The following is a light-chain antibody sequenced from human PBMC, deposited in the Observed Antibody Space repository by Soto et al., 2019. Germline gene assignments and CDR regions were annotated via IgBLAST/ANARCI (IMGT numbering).Light chain of an antibody. Sequence: QSVLTQPASVSGSPGQSITVSCTGTSREVGGYNYVSWYQHHPGKAPKLIIYDVSNRPSGVSIRFSASKSDNTASLTISGLQPEDEADYHCSSYTTSNTRQIVFGTGTKVTVL. CDR2: DVS. CDR1: SREVGGYNY. V-gene: IGLV2-14*03. J-gene: IGLJ1*01. CDR3: SSYTTSNTRQIV.